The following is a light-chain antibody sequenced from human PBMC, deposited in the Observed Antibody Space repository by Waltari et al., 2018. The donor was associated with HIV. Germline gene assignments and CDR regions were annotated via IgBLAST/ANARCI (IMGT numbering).Light chain of an antibody. V-gene: IGLV3-25*03. CDR1: VLSYQY. CDR2: RDD. J-gene: IGLJ3*02. CDR3: QSVDSDSSYWV. Sequence: SLGLTQPPSVSVSPGQTAKIPCSGDVLSYQYAYWYQLRPGQAPVKLIYRDDERPSRIPERFSGSSSGTTAALTIAGVQAEDEADYYCQSVDSDSSYWVFGGGTKVTVL.